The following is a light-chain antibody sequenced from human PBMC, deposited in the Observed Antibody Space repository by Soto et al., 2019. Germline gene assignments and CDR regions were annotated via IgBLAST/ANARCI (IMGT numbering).Light chain of an antibody. CDR2: GDM. V-gene: IGLV1-40*01. CDR1: SSNIGAPYD. Sequence: QSVLTQPPSVSRAPGQRVTISCTGSSSNIGAPYDVHWYQQLPGTAPKLLIYGDMHRPSGVPDRFSGFKSGTSASLAITGLQAVDEADYYCQSYDSSLSGVIFGGGTKLTVL. J-gene: IGLJ2*01. CDR3: QSYDSSLSGVI.